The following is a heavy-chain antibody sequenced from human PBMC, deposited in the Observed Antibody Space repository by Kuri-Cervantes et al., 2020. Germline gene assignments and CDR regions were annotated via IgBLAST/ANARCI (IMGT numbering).Heavy chain of an antibody. V-gene: IGHV3-48*01. Sequence: GGSLRLSCAASGFTFSRYAMNWVRQAPGKGLEWVSSMSSSSRAIYYADSVKGRFTISRDIAKNSLYLQVNSLRAEDTAVYYCAGGLWGSYRLDYWGQGTLVTVSS. CDR3: AGGLWGSYRLDY. D-gene: IGHD3-16*02. J-gene: IGHJ4*02. CDR1: GFTFSRYA. CDR2: MSSSSRAI.